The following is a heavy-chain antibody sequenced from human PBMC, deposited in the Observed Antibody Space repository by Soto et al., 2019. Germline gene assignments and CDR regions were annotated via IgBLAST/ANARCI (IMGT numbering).Heavy chain of an antibody. Sequence: PGESLKISCKGSGYSFTSYWIGWVRQMPGKGLEWMGIIYPGDSDTRYSPSFQGQVTISADKSISTAYLQWSSLKASDTAMYYCARSGVQGFITTVRGVITEPNWFDPWGQGTLVTVS. D-gene: IGHD3-10*01. CDR2: IYPGDSDT. CDR3: ARSGVQGFITTVRGVITEPNWFDP. J-gene: IGHJ5*02. V-gene: IGHV5-51*01. CDR1: GYSFTSYW.